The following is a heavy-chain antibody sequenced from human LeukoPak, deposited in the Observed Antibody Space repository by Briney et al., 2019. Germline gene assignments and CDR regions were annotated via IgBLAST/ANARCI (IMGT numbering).Heavy chain of an antibody. Sequence: ASVKVSCKASGYTFTSSGLSWVRQAPGQGLEWMGWTSAYNGYTNYAQKLQGRVTMTTDTSTSTAYMELRSLRSDDTAVYYCALYTSGWNFDYWGQGTLVTVSS. CDR2: TSAYNGYT. CDR3: ALYTSGWNFDY. CDR1: GYTFTSSG. D-gene: IGHD6-19*01. V-gene: IGHV1-18*01. J-gene: IGHJ4*02.